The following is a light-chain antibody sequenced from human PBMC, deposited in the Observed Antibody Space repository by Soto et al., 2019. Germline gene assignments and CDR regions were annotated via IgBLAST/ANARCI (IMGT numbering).Light chain of an antibody. Sequence: QSVLTQAPSASGTPGQRVTISCSGSSFNIGSNYVYWYQQLPGTAPKLVIFRNDQRPSGIPDRISGSKSGTSASLAISGLRSVDEADYYCSAWDDSLSGYVFGTGTKVTVL. CDR1: SFNIGSNY. V-gene: IGLV1-47*01. CDR2: RND. CDR3: SAWDDSLSGYV. J-gene: IGLJ1*01.